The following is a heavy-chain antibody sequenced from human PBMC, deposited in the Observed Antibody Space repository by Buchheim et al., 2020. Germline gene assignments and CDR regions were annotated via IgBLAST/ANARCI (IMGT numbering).Heavy chain of an antibody. V-gene: IGHV1-2*04. CDR3: ARGPFTGTTSDYYYYGMDV. Sequence: QVQLVQSGAEVKKPGASVKVSCKASGYTFTGYYMHWVRQAPGQGLEWMGWINPNSGGTNYAQKFQGWVTMTRDTSISPASMELSRLRSDDTAVYYCARGPFTGTTSDYYYYGMDVWGQGTT. CDR2: INPNSGGT. D-gene: IGHD1-7*01. J-gene: IGHJ6*02. CDR1: GYTFTGYY.